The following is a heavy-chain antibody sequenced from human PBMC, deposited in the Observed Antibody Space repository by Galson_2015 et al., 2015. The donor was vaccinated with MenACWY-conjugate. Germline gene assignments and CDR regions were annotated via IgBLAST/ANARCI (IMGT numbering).Heavy chain of an antibody. CDR3: AREIYGDYDDHYYYYGMDV. V-gene: IGHV1-3*01. CDR2: INAGNGNT. D-gene: IGHD4-17*01. Sequence: SVKVSCKASGYTFTSYAMHWVRQAPGQRLEWMGWINAGNGNTKYSQNFQGRVTITRDTSASTAYMELSSLRSEDTAVYYCAREIYGDYDDHYYYYGMDVWGQGTTVTVSS. CDR1: GYTFTSYA. J-gene: IGHJ6*02.